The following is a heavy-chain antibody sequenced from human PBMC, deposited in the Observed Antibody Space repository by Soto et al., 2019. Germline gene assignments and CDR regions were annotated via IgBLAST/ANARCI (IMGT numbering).Heavy chain of an antibody. D-gene: IGHD3-9*01. CDR1: GGSISSYY. Sequence: SETLSLTCTVSGGSISSYYWSWIRQPPGKGLEWMGYIYYSGCTNYNPSLTSRVTISVDTSKNTFSLKLSSVIAADTAVYYCARRRRGHLTAKALDYLDYWGQGTLVTVSS. CDR3: ARRRRGHLTAKALDYLDY. CDR2: IYYSGCT. V-gene: IGHV4-59*08. J-gene: IGHJ4*02.